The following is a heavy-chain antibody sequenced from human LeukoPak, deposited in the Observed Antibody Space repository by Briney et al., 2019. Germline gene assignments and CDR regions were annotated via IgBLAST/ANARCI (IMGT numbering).Heavy chain of an antibody. V-gene: IGHV1-18*04. D-gene: IGHD3-10*01. J-gene: IGHJ4*02. Sequence: GASVKVSCKASGYTFTSYGISWGRQAPGQGVEWMGWISAYNGNTNYTQKLQGRVTITTDTSTSTAYMELRSLRSDDTAVYYCARTAYYYGSGSYPGDFDYWGQGTLVTVSS. CDR3: ARTAYYYGSGSYPGDFDY. CDR1: GYTFTSYG. CDR2: ISAYNGNT.